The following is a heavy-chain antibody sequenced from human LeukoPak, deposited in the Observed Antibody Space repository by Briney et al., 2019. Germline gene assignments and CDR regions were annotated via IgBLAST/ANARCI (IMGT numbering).Heavy chain of an antibody. CDR3: AREIVLMVYAHSDDY. V-gene: IGHV3-15*01. CDR1: GFTFSNAW. Sequence: SGGSLRLSCAASGFTFSNAWMSWVRQAPGKGLEWVGRIKSKTDGGTTDYAAPVKGRFTISRDDSKNTLYLQMNSLKTEDTAVYYCAREIVLMVYAHSDDYWGQGTLVTVSS. D-gene: IGHD2-8*01. J-gene: IGHJ4*02. CDR2: IKSKTDGGTT.